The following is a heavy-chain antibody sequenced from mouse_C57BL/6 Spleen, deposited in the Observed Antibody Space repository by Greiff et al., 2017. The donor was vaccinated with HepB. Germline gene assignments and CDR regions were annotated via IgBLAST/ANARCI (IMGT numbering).Heavy chain of an antibody. V-gene: IGHV1-80*01. CDR1: GYAFSSYW. D-gene: IGHD2-4*01. Sequence: QVQLQQSAAELVKPGASVKISCKASGYAFSSYWMNWVKQRPGKGLEWIGQIYPGDGDTNYNGKFKGKATLTADKSSSTAYMQLSSLTSEDSAVYFCARPIYYDYDGPFFAYWGQGTLVTVSA. CDR3: ARPIYYDYDGPFFAY. CDR2: IYPGDGDT. J-gene: IGHJ3*01.